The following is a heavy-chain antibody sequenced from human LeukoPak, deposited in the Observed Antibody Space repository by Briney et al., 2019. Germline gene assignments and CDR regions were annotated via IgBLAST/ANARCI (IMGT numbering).Heavy chain of an antibody. V-gene: IGHV3-21*01. Sequence: GGSLRLSCAASGFTFSSYSMNWVRQAPGKGLEWVSSISSSSSYIYYADSVKGRFTISRDNAKNSLYLQMNSLRAEDTAVYYCARDQVYSGYDFFDYWGQGNLVTVSS. D-gene: IGHD5-12*01. CDR1: GFTFSSYS. CDR3: ARDQVYSGYDFFDY. J-gene: IGHJ4*02. CDR2: ISSSSSYI.